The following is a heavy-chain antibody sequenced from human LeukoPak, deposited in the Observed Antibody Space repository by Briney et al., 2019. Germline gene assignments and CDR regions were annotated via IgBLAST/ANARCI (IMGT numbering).Heavy chain of an antibody. J-gene: IGHJ4*02. CDR1: GYTFTSYS. D-gene: IGHD4-17*01. Sequence: ASVKVSCKASGYTFTSYSMHWVRQAPGQGLEWMGIINPSGGSTSYAQKFQGRVTMTRDMSTSTVYMELSSLRSEDTAVYYCAREDYGDYSFDYWGQGTLVTVSS. CDR3: AREDYGDYSFDY. V-gene: IGHV1-46*01. CDR2: INPSGGST.